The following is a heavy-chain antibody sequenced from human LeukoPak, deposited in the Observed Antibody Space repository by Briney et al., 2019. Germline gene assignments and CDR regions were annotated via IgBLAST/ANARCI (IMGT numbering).Heavy chain of an antibody. J-gene: IGHJ4*02. D-gene: IGHD3-22*01. CDR2: IFPGDSDT. Sequence: GESLKISCKGSEYSFATYWIGWVRQMPGQGLEWMGIIFPGDSDTRYSPSFQGQVTISADKSISTAYLQWSSLKASDTAMYYCARLLNYDDLDYWGQGTLVTVSS. V-gene: IGHV5-51*01. CDR3: ARLLNYDDLDY. CDR1: EYSFATYW.